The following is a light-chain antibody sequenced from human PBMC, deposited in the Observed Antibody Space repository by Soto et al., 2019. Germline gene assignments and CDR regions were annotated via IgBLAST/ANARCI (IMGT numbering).Light chain of an antibody. J-gene: IGKJ5*01. CDR3: QQRSNWRPLIT. Sequence: ESVLTQSPGTLSLSPGDGATLSCRTSQSVTSYLAWYQQKPGQAPRLLIYDISKRATGIPDRFSGSGSGTDFTLTISSLQPEDFAVYYCQQRSNWRPLITFGQGTRLEIK. CDR1: QSVTSY. V-gene: IGKV3-11*01. CDR2: DIS.